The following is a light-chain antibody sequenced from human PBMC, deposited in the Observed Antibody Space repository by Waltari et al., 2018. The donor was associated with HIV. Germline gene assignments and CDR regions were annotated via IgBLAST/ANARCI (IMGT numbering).Light chain of an antibody. CDR3: SSYAGSNNFVV. Sequence: HSALTQPPSASGSPGQSVTISCTGTNSDVGGYNYVSWYQQHPGKAPKLMIYEVNKRPSGVPDRFFGSKSGNTASLTVSGLQAEDEADYYCSSYAGSNNFVVFGGGTKLTVL. V-gene: IGLV2-8*01. J-gene: IGLJ2*01. CDR1: NSDVGGYNY. CDR2: EVN.